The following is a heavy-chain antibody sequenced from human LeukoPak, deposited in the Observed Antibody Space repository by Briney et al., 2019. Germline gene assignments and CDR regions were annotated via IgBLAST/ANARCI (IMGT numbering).Heavy chain of an antibody. CDR1: GFSFNNNG. D-gene: IGHD6-6*01. V-gene: IGHV3-53*01. CDR3: AKEEQQFDYFDY. Sequence: GGSLRLSCTTSGFSFNNNGMSWVRQAPGKGLEWISVIYSGGSSHYADSVKGRFTISRDNSKNTLFLQMNSLRAEDTAVYYCAKEEQQFDYFDYWGQGTLVTVSS. J-gene: IGHJ4*02. CDR2: IYSGGSS.